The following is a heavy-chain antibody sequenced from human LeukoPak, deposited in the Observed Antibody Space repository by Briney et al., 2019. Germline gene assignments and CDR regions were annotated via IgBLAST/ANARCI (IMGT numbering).Heavy chain of an antibody. CDR1: GFTVSSNY. J-gene: IGHJ4*02. CDR2: IYSGGST. CDR3: ARDLVPEYYFDY. Sequence: PGGSLRLSCAASGFTVSSNYMSWVRQAPGKGLEWVSVIYSGGSTYYADSVKGRFTISRDNSKNTLYLQMNSLRAEDTAVYYCARDLVPEYYFDYWGQGTLVTVSS. V-gene: IGHV3-66*01. D-gene: IGHD3-10*01.